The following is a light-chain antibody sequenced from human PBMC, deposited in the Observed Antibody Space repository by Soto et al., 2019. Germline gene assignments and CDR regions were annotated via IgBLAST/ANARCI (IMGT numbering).Light chain of an antibody. CDR2: GTS. CDR3: QQYGSSSWT. V-gene: IGKV3-20*01. CDR1: QSVSSSY. J-gene: IGKJ1*01. Sequence: EIVLTQSPGTLSLSPGERATLSCRASQSVSSSYLAWYQQKPGQAPRLLIYGTSSRATAIPDRFSGSGSGTDFTLTISRLAPEDFAVYYCQQYGSSSWTFGQGTKVDIK.